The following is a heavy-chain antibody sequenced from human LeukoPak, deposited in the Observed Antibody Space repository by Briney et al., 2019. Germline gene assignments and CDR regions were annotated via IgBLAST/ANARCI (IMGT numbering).Heavy chain of an antibody. CDR3: CTSGSFYRIDY. Sequence: GGSLRLSCAASGFTVSNSYMSWVRQAPRKGLEWDSVLYGGGTTIYADSVKGRFTISRDKSKNILYFQMNSLRAEDTAMYYCCTSGSFYRIDYWGQGTLVTVSS. J-gene: IGHJ4*02. CDR1: GFTVSNSY. CDR2: LYGGGTT. D-gene: IGHD3-10*01. V-gene: IGHV3-53*05.